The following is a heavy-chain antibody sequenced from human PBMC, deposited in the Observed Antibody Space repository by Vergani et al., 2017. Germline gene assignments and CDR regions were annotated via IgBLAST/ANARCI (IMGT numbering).Heavy chain of an antibody. CDR2: IRYDGSNP. CDR1: GYTFGHFD. Sequence: QEHLLQSGGGVVQTGGSLRLSCIGSGYTFGHFDMHWVRQAPGKGLAWVAFIRYDGSNPQYIDSVKGRFTIYRDNSKDTLFLQMNGLRPEDTGTYFCAKKGGSLCYYGVDVWGQGTTITVSS. D-gene: IGHD1-26*01. V-gene: IGHV3-30*02. J-gene: IGHJ6*02. CDR3: AKKGGSLCYYGVDV.